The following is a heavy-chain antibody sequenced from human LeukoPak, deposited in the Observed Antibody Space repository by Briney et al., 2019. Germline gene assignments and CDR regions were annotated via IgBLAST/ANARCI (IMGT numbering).Heavy chain of an antibody. CDR1: GCTFGDYA. D-gene: IGHD5-12*01. CDR3: VLDQGIVATILRSDEPHYYYGMDV. V-gene: IGHV3-49*04. J-gene: IGHJ6*02. Sequence: GGSLRLSCTASGCTFGDYAMSWVRQAPGKGLEWVGFIRSKAYGGTTEYAASVKGRFTISRDDSKSIAYLQMNSLKTEDTAVYYCVLDQGIVATILRSDEPHYYYGMDVWGQGTTVTVSS. CDR2: IRSKAYGGTT.